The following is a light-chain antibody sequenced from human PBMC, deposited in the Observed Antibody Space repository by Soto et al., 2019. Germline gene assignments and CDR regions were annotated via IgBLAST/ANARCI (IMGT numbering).Light chain of an antibody. CDR3: SSYEGSDYPYV. V-gene: IGLV2-8*01. J-gene: IGLJ1*01. CDR1: SKDVGYYNY. Sequence: QSALAQHPSASGSPGQSATIACTGTSKDVGYYNYVSWYQQPPGKAPKLLIYDVSKRPSGVPDRFSGSKSGNTASLTVSGIQAEDEGDYYCSSYEGSDYPYVFGTGTKVTGL. CDR2: DVS.